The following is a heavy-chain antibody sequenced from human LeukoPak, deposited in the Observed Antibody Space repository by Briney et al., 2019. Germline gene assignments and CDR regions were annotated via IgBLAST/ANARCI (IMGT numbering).Heavy chain of an antibody. Sequence: ASVKVSCKASVYTFTSYVISWVRQAPGQGLEWMGWISAYNGNTNYAKKRQGRVTMTTDTSTSTAYMELRSLRSDDTAVYYCARASLLYGGYNWFDPWGQGTLVTVSS. CDR2: ISAYNGNT. CDR3: ARASLLYGGYNWFDP. D-gene: IGHD5-12*01. V-gene: IGHV1-18*01. J-gene: IGHJ5*02. CDR1: VYTFTSYV.